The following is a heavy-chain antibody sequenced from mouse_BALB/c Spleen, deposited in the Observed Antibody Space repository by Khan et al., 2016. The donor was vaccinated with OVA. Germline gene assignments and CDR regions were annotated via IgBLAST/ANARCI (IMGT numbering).Heavy chain of an antibody. V-gene: IGHV1-7*01. Sequence: VKLLESGAELAKPGASVKMSCTASGYTFTSYWMHWVKQRPGQGLEWIGYINPSTDYTEYNQKFKDKATLTADKSSSTAYMQLTSLTSEDSAVYYCTNRGSSSAWFTYWGQGTLVTCLC. CDR3: TNRGSSSAWFTY. CDR1: GYTFTSYW. J-gene: IGHJ3*01. CDR2: INPSTDYT. D-gene: IGHD1-1*01.